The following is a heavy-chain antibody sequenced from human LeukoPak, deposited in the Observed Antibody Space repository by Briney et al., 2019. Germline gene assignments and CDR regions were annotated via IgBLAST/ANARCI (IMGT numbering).Heavy chain of an antibody. CDR3: ARQIASAGTAGFDF. Sequence: SETLPLTCTVSSDSISSFYWTWIRQPAGKGLEWIGRIYSTGSTNYNPSLKSRVTMSVDTSKNQFSLRLRSVTAADTAVYYCARQIASAGTAGFDFWGQGALVTVSS. D-gene: IGHD6-13*01. V-gene: IGHV4-4*07. CDR2: IYSTGST. CDR1: SDSISSFY. J-gene: IGHJ4*02.